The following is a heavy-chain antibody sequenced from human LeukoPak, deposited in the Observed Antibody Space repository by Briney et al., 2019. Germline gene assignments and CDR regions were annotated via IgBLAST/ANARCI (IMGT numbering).Heavy chain of an antibody. CDR2: INSDGSST. CDR1: GFTFSSNW. V-gene: IGHV3-74*01. CDR3: FFPGVTGKVY. D-gene: IGHD1-1*01. J-gene: IGHJ4*02. Sequence: GGSLRLSCTASGFTFSSNWMHWVRQAPGKGLVWVSRINSDGSSTSYADSVKGRFTISRDNAKNTLYLQMNSLRAEDTAVYYCFFPGVTGKVYWGQGTLVTVSS.